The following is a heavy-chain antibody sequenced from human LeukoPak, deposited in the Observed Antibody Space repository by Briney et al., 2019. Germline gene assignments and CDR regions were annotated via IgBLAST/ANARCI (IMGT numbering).Heavy chain of an antibody. CDR2: ISAYNGNT. J-gene: IGHJ5*02. CDR1: GYTFTSYG. V-gene: IGHV1-18*01. Sequence: ASVKVSCKASGYTFTSYGISWVRQAPGQGLEWMGWISAYNGNTNYAQKLQGRVTMTTDTSTSTAYMELRSLRSDDTAIYYCATELFENYHHWFDPWGQGTLVTVSS. D-gene: IGHD1-7*01. CDR3: ATELFENYHHWFDP.